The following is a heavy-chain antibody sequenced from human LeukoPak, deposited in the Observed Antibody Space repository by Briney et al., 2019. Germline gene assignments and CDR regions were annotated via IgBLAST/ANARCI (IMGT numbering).Heavy chain of an antibody. CDR1: GGSISSYY. CDR2: IYTSGST. D-gene: IGHD3-3*01. CDR3: ARDYDFWSGYYFDAFDI. Sequence: PSETLSLTCTVSGGSISSYYWSWIRQPAGKGLEWIGRIYTSGSTNYNPSLKSQVTMSVDTSKNQFSLKLSSVTAADTAVYYVARDYDFWSGYYFDAFDIWGQGTMVTVSS. J-gene: IGHJ3*02. V-gene: IGHV4-4*07.